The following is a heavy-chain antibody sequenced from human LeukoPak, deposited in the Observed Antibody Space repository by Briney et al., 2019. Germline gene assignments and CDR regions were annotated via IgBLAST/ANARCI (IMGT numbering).Heavy chain of an antibody. J-gene: IGHJ4*02. V-gene: IGHV1-58*01. CDR1: GFTFTSSA. D-gene: IGHD3-22*01. CDR2: IVVGSGNT. Sequence: SVKVSCKASGFTFTSSAVQWVRQARGQRLEWIGWIVVGSGNTNYAQKFQERVTITRDMSTSTAYMELSSLRSEDTAVYYCAAVNYYDSSGYDEDDWGQGTLVTVSS. CDR3: AAVNYYDSSGYDEDD.